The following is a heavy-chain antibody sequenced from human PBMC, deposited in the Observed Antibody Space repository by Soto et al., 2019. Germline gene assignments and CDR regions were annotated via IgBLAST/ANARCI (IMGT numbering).Heavy chain of an antibody. J-gene: IGHJ4*02. Sequence: SETLSLTCTVSGGSISSDYWSWIRQPPGKGLEWIGYIYYSGSTNSNPSLKSRVAISVNTSKNQFSLKLSSVTAADTAVYYCARDPCSTYFDYWGQGTLVTVSS. CDR2: IYYSGST. CDR3: ARDPCSTYFDY. V-gene: IGHV4-59*01. CDR1: GGSISSDY. D-gene: IGHD2-8*01.